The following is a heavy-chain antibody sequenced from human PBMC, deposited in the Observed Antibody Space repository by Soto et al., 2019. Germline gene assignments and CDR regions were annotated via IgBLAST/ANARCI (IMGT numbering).Heavy chain of an antibody. Sequence: WGSLRLSCAASGFTFSSYGMHWVRQAPGKGLEWVAVIWYDGSNKYYADSVKGRFTISRDNSKNTLYLQMNSLRAEDTAVYYCARDHIAAAGYYYYGMDVWGQGTTVTVSS. D-gene: IGHD6-13*01. CDR3: ARDHIAAAGYYYYGMDV. J-gene: IGHJ6*02. CDR2: IWYDGSNK. V-gene: IGHV3-33*01. CDR1: GFTFSSYG.